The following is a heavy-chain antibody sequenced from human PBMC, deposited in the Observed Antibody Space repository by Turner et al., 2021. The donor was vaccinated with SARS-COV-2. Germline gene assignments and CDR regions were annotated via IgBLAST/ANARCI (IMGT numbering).Heavy chain of an antibody. Sequence: QVQLVESGGGVVQPGRSLRLSWAASGFTFSSYGMPWVRQAPGKGLEWVAIIWYDGSNKYYADSVKGRFTISRDNSKNTLYLQMNSLRAEDTAVYYCAREHPPSSWQTYYFDFWGQGTLVTVSS. CDR2: IWYDGSNK. J-gene: IGHJ4*02. V-gene: IGHV3-33*01. CDR1: GFTFSSYG. D-gene: IGHD6-13*01. CDR3: AREHPPSSWQTYYFDF.